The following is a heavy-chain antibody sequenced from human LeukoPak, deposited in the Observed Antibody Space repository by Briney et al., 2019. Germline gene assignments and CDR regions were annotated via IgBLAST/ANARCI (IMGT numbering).Heavy chain of an antibody. CDR2: ISYSGST. CDR1: GGSISSSNFY. J-gene: IGHJ6*02. V-gene: IGHV4-39*07. D-gene: IGHD2-15*01. Sequence: SETLSLTCTVSGGSISSSNFYWGWIRQPPGKGLEWIGTISYSGSTFYSPSLKSRITVSVDTSKNQFSLKLSSVTAADTAVYYCARSKGSYYYYGMDVWGQGTTVTVSS. CDR3: ARSKGSYYYYGMDV.